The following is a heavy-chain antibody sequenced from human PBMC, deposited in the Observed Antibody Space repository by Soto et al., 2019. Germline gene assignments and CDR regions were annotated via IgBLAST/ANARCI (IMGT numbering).Heavy chain of an antibody. Sequence: GGSLRLSCAASGFTFSTYWMSWVRQAPGKGLEWVANIKQDGREKYYVDSVKGRFTISRDNAKNSLYLQMNSLRAEDTAVYYCARDSGSSSEDVWGRGTTVTVSS. CDR2: IKQDGREK. J-gene: IGHJ6*04. D-gene: IGHD6-6*01. V-gene: IGHV3-7*01. CDR3: ARDSGSSSEDV. CDR1: GFTFSTYW.